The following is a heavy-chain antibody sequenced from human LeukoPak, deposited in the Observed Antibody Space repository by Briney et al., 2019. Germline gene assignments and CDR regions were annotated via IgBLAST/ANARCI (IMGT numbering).Heavy chain of an antibody. CDR2: IHHSGTT. J-gene: IGHJ4*02. D-gene: IGHD1-26*01. CDR3: ARGRLGATY. V-gene: IGHV4-61*01. Sequence: SETLSLTCTVSGGSVSRGSYYWSWTRQPPGKGLEWIGYIHHSGTTNYSPSLKSRVTIPVDMSKNQFFLNLTSVTAADTAVYYCARGRLGATYWGQGTLVTVSS. CDR1: GGSVSRGSYY.